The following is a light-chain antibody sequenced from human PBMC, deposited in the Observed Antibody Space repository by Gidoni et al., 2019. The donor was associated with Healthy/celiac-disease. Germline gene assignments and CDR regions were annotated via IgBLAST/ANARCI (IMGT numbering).Light chain of an antibody. CDR3: QQYDNLPFT. J-gene: IGKJ3*01. CDR2: VAS. Sequence: DIQMTQSPSSLSASVGDRVTITCQASQDISNYLNWYQQKPGKAPKLLIYVASNLETGVPSRFSGSGSGTDFTFTISSLQPEDIATYYCQQYDNLPFTFXPXTKVDIK. CDR1: QDISNY. V-gene: IGKV1-33*01.